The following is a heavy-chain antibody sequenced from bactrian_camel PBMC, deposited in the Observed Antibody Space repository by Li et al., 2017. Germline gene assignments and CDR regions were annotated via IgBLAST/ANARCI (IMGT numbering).Heavy chain of an antibody. D-gene: IGHD5*01. CDR1: GTTGSGYC. CDR2: IQPHGTT. CDR3: TAESPTPEDVGRVDNF. J-gene: IGHJ4*01. Sequence: HVQLVESGGGTVQTGGSRRLSCEVSGTTGSGYCVAWFRQIQGSEREGVATIQPHGTTTSADSVKGRFAISRDNAKNTLYLQMTRLQTEDTAVYFCTAESPTPEDVGRVDNFWGQGTQVTVS. V-gene: IGHV3S53*01.